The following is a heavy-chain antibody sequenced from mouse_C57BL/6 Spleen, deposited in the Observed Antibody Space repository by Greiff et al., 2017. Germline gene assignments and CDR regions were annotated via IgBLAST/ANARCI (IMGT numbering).Heavy chain of an antibody. V-gene: IGHV1-22*01. CDR3: AREVVGPYAMDY. Sequence: EVQLQQSGPELVKPGASVKMSCKASGYTFTDYNMHWVKQSHGKSLEWIGYINPNNGGTSYNQKFKGKATLTVNQSSSTAYMELRSLTSEDSAVYYCAREVVGPYAMDYWGQGTSVTVSS. J-gene: IGHJ4*01. CDR1: GYTFTDYN. CDR2: INPNNGGT. D-gene: IGHD1-1*02.